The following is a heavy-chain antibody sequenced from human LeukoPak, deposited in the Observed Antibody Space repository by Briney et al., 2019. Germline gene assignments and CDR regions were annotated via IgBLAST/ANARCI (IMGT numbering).Heavy chain of an antibody. CDR1: GGSISSSSYY. CDR3: ARDQIESSY. V-gene: IGHV4-39*07. Sequence: SETLSLTCTVSGGSISSSSYYWGWIRQPPGKGLEWIGGIYYSGSTYYNPSLKSRVTISVDTSKNQFSLKLSSVTAADTAVYYCARDQIESSYWGQGTLVTVSS. J-gene: IGHJ4*02. CDR2: IYYSGST. D-gene: IGHD2/OR15-2a*01.